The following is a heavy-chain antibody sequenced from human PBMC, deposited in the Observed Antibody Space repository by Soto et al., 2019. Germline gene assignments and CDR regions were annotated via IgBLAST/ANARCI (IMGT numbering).Heavy chain of an antibody. D-gene: IGHD6-19*01. CDR3: ARVAVAGTGYYYYGMDV. V-gene: IGHV1-69*12. J-gene: IGHJ6*02. CDR2: IIPIFGTA. CDR1: GGTFSSYA. Sequence: QVQLVQSGAEVKKPGSSVKVSCKASGGTFSSYAISWVRQAPGQGLEWMGGIIPIFGTANYAQKFQGRVPNTADESTSTAYKELGSLRSDDTAVYYCARVAVAGTGYYYYGMDVWGQGTTVTVSS.